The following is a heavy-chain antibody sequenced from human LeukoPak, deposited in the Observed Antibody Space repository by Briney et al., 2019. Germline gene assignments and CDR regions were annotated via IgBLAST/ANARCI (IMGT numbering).Heavy chain of an antibody. J-gene: IGHJ5*02. D-gene: IGHD2-2*01. CDR2: INPNSGGT. CDR3: AREIGYCSSTSCYSWFDP. CDR1: GYTFTGYY. V-gene: IGHV1-2*02. Sequence: ASVKVSCKASGYTFTGYYMHWVRQAPGQGLEWMGWINPNSGGTNYAQKFQGRVTMTRDTPISTAYMELSRLRSDDTAVYYCAREIGYCSSTSCYSWFDPWGQGTLVTVSS.